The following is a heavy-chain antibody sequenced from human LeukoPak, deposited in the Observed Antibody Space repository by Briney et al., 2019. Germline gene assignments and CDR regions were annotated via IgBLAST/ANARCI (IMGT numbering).Heavy chain of an antibody. CDR2: INHSGSS. V-gene: IGHV4-34*01. Sequence: SETLSLTCAVYGGSFSGYYWSWTRQPPGKGLEWIGEINHSGSSNHNPSLKSRVTISVDTSKNQFSLKLSSVTAADTAVYYCARRGRSCSGGSCSNWFDPWGQGTLVTVSS. J-gene: IGHJ5*02. D-gene: IGHD2-15*01. CDR3: ARRGRSCSGGSCSNWFDP. CDR1: GGSFSGYY.